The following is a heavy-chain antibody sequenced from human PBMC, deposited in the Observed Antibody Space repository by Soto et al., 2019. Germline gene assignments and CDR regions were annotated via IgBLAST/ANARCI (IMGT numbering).Heavy chain of an antibody. D-gene: IGHD3-3*01. CDR3: GTSVLRFVEWLHRPHY. Sequence: PGGSLRLSCAASGFTVSSNYMSWVHQAPGKGLEWVSVIYSGGSTYYAGSVKGRFTISRDNSKNTLYLQMNSLRAEDTAVYYCGTSVLRFVEWLHRPHYWGQGTLVTVPS. J-gene: IGHJ4*02. CDR2: IYSGGST. CDR1: GFTVSSNY. V-gene: IGHV3-53*01.